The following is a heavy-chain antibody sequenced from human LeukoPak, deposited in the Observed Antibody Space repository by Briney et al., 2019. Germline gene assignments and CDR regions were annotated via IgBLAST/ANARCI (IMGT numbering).Heavy chain of an antibody. Sequence: ASVKVSCKASGGTFSSYAISWVRQAPGQGLEWMGGIIPIFGTANYAQKFQGRVTITADESTSTAYMELSSLRSEDTAVYYCARDLGPGIQLWWATYYYYGMDVWGQGTTVTVSS. D-gene: IGHD5-18*01. CDR1: GGTFSSYA. J-gene: IGHJ6*02. V-gene: IGHV1-69*13. CDR2: IIPIFGTA. CDR3: ARDLGPGIQLWWATYYYYGMDV.